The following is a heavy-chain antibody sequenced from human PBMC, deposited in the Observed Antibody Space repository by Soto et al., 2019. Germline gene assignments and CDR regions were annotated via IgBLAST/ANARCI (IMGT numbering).Heavy chain of an antibody. Sequence: SETLSLTCTVSGGSISSGGYYWSWIRQHPQKGLEWIGHIYYSGSTYYNPSLKSRVTVSVDTSKNQFSLKLSSVTAADTAVYYCAREYYYDSSGFDYWGQGTLVTVSS. D-gene: IGHD3-22*01. CDR1: GGSISSGGYY. J-gene: IGHJ4*02. CDR3: AREYYYDSSGFDY. V-gene: IGHV4-31*03. CDR2: IYYSGST.